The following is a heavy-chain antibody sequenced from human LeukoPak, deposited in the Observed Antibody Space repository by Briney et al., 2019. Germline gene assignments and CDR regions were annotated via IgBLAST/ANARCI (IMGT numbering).Heavy chain of an antibody. CDR1: GGTFTSYA. Sequence: SVKVSCKASGGTFTSYAISWVRQAPGQGLEWMGGIITIFGTANYAQKFQGRVTITADKSTSTAYMELSSLRSEDTAVYYCASGESGSYYDPYYYYMDVWGKGTTVTVSS. CDR3: ASGESGSYYDPYYYYMDV. J-gene: IGHJ6*03. CDR2: IITIFGTA. D-gene: IGHD1-26*01. V-gene: IGHV1-69*06.